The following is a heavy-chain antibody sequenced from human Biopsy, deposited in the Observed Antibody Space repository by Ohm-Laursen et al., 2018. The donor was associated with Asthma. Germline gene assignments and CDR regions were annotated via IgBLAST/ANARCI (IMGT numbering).Heavy chain of an antibody. V-gene: IGHV1-3*01. D-gene: IGHD3-9*01. Sequence: ATVKISCKASGYTFIHFAIHWVRQAPGQRLEWMGWINAGDGNTKYSQKFQGRVTITRDTSASTAYMDLRSLRSEDTAVYYCARTYYDFLTGQVNDAFALWGQGTMVTVSS. CDR2: INAGDGNT. CDR1: GYTFIHFA. CDR3: ARTYYDFLTGQVNDAFAL. J-gene: IGHJ3*01.